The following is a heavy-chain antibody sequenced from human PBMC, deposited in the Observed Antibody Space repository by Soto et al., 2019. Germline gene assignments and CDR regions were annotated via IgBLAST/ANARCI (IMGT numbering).Heavy chain of an antibody. D-gene: IGHD4-17*01. CDR2: TYDSGST. Sequence: QVQLQESGPGLVKPSETLSLTCTVSGGSISGGGYYWRWIRQPPGKGLEWMGYTYDSGSTYYNPSLKSRISISVDTSKNQFSLRLTSVTAADTAVYYCAREIIPLTTDWYFDLWGRGTLVTVSS. J-gene: IGHJ2*01. CDR3: AREIIPLTTDWYFDL. V-gene: IGHV4-30-4*01. CDR1: GGSISGGGYY.